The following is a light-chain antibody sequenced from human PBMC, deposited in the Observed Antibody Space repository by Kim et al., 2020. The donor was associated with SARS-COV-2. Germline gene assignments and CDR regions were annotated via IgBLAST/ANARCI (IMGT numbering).Light chain of an antibody. CDR2: AVT. Sequence: GQSFTISCPGTNSDIGGYNYVSWYQQHPGKAPQLMIYAVTERPSGVSSRFSGSKSGNTASLTISGLQAEDEADYYCISYTSATTWVFGGGTQLTVL. J-gene: IGLJ3*02. CDR3: ISYTSATTWV. V-gene: IGLV2-14*03. CDR1: NSDIGGYNY.